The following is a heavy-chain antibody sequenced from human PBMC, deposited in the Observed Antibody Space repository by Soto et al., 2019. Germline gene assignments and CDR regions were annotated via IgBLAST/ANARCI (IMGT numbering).Heavy chain of an antibody. J-gene: IGHJ4*02. D-gene: IGHD5-12*01. Sequence: PGGSLRLSCAASGFTFSSYVMSWVRQAPGEGLEWVSAISGSGSGTYYADSVKGRFTISRDNSKNTLYVQMNSLRAEDTAVYYCVKGRSGYDFDYWGQGALVTVSS. V-gene: IGHV3-23*01. CDR3: VKGRSGYDFDY. CDR1: GFTFSSYV. CDR2: ISGSGSGT.